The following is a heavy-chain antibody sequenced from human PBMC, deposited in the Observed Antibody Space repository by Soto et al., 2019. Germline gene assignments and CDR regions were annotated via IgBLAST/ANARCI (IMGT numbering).Heavy chain of an antibody. CDR1: GFTFTSYA. CDR3: AQDLKGAVADYYDY. Sequence: EVQLLESGGGLVQPGGSLRLSCAASGFTFTSYAMTWVRRAPGKGLEWVSAISASGDSTYYADSVRGRFTISRANSKNTLYLQMNSLRADDTAIYYCAQDLKGAVADYYDYWGQGTLVTVSS. V-gene: IGHV3-23*01. J-gene: IGHJ4*02. CDR2: ISASGDST. D-gene: IGHD6-19*01.